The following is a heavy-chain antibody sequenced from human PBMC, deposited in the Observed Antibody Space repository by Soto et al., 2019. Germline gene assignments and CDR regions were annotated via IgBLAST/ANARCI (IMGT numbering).Heavy chain of an antibody. CDR3: ARAAVIRNLNYYYYYGMDV. J-gene: IGHJ6*02. V-gene: IGHV1-69*01. Sequence: QGQLVQSGAEVKKPGCSVKVSCKASGGTFSSYAISWVRQAPGQGLEWMGGIIPIFGTANYAQKFQGRVTITADESTSTAYMELSSLRSEDTAVYYCARAAVIRNLNYYYYYGMDVWGQGTTVTVSS. CDR2: IIPIFGTA. CDR1: GGTFSSYA. D-gene: IGHD3-22*01.